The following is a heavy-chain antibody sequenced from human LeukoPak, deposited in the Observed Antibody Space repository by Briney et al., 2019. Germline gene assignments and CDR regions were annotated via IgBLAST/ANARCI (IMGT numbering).Heavy chain of an antibody. J-gene: IGHJ5*02. CDR1: GFTFSSYE. D-gene: IGHD2-2*01. CDR3: ARDRSRVVPASMHGWFDP. Sequence: GGSLRLSCAASGFTFSSYEMDWVRQAPGKGLEWVSYISSSGSTIYYADSVKGRFTISRDNAKNSLYLQMNSLRAKDTAVYYCARDRSRVVPASMHGWFDPWGQGTLVTVSS. CDR2: ISSSGSTI. V-gene: IGHV3-48*03.